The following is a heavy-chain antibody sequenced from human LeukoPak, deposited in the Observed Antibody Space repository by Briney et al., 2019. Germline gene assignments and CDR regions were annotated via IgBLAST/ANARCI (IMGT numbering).Heavy chain of an antibody. CDR2: INPSGGST. D-gene: IGHD3-22*01. CDR1: GYTFTSYY. CDR3: RYWDYYDSSGYLFDY. Sequence: ASVKVSCKASGYTFTSYYIHWVRQAPGQGLEWMGIINPSGGSTSYAQKFQGRVTMTRDTSTSTVYMELSSLRSEDTAVYYCRYWDYYDSSGYLFDYWGQGTLVTVSS. J-gene: IGHJ4*02. V-gene: IGHV1-46*01.